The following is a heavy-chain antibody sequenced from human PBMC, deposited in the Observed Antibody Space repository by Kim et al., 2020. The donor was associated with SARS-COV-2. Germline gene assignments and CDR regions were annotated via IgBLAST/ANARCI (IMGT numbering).Heavy chain of an antibody. Sequence: GGSLRLSCAASGFTFSSYSMNWVRQAPGKGLEWVSSISSSSSYIYYADSVKGRFTISRDNAKNSLYLQMNSLRAEDTAVYYCARDFTWGSAFDYWGQGTLVTVSS. CDR2: ISSSSSYI. J-gene: IGHJ4*02. CDR1: GFTFSSYS. CDR3: ARDFTWGSAFDY. V-gene: IGHV3-21*01. D-gene: IGHD7-27*01.